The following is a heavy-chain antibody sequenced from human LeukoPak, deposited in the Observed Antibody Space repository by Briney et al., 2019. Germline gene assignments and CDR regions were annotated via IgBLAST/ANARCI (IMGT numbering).Heavy chain of an antibody. V-gene: IGHV1-18*01. J-gene: IGHJ4*02. CDR2: ISAYNGNT. D-gene: IGHD3-22*01. CDR3: ARYYDSSGYYSHQDY. CDR1: GYTFTSYG. Sequence: GASVKVSCKASGYTFTSYGISWVRQAPGQGLEWMGWISAYNGNTNYAQKLQGRVTMTTDTSTSTAYMELRSLRSDDTAVYYCARYYDSSGYYSHQDYWGQGTLVTVSS.